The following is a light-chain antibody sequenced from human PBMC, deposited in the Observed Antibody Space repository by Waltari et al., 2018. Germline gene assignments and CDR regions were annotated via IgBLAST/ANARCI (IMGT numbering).Light chain of an antibody. V-gene: IGKV4-1*01. CDR1: QSVLDIPSNKNY. J-gene: IGKJ2*01. CDR2: WAS. Sequence: DIVMTQSPDSLTVSLGERATINCKSSQSVLDIPSNKNYFAWYQQKPGQPPILLIPWASARESGVPARFSGSGSGADVTRTISSLRAEDVAVYYCQQYFRTPFTFGQGTRLDIK. CDR3: QQYFRTPFT.